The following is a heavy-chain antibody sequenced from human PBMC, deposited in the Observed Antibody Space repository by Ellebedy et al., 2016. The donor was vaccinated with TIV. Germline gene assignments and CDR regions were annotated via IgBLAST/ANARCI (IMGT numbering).Heavy chain of an antibody. J-gene: IGHJ4*02. CDR1: GFTVSANY. Sequence: GGSLRLSCAVSGFTVSANYMSWVRQAPGKGPEWVSVIYSAGTTYYADPVKGRFTISRDTSKSTVYLQMNSPRAEDTAIYFCARVDRGLAFDYWGQGTLVTVSP. D-gene: IGHD3-10*01. V-gene: IGHV3-66*01. CDR2: IYSAGTT. CDR3: ARVDRGLAFDY.